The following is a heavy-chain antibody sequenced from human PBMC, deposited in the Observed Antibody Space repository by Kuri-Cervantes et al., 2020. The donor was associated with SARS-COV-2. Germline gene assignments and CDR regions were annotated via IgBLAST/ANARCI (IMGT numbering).Heavy chain of an antibody. CDR1: GYSISSGYY. Sequence: GSLRLSCAVSGYSISSGYYWGWIRQPPGKGLEWIGYIYYSGSTYYNPSLKSRVTISVDTSKNQFSLKLSSVTAADTAVYYCARSGDFWSGYYYMDVWGKGTTVTVSS. CDR2: IYYSGST. J-gene: IGHJ6*03. D-gene: IGHD3-3*01. CDR3: ARSGDFWSGYYYMDV. V-gene: IGHV4-38-2*01.